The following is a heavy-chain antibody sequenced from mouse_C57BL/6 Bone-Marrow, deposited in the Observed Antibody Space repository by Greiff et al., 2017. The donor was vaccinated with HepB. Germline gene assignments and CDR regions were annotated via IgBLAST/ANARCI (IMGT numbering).Heavy chain of an antibody. CDR3: ARRDYGSSHYYAMDY. CDR2: INPNNGGT. D-gene: IGHD1-1*01. Sequence: VQLKQSGPELVKPGASVKIPCKASGYTFTDYNMDWVKQSHGKSLEWIGDINPNNGGTIYNQKFKGKATLTVDKSSSTAYMELRSLTSEDTAVYYCARRDYGSSHYYAMDYWGQGTSVTVSS. V-gene: IGHV1-18*01. J-gene: IGHJ4*01. CDR1: GYTFTDYN.